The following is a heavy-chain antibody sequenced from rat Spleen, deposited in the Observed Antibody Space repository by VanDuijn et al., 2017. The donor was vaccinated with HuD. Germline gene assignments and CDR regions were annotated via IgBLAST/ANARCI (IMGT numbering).Heavy chain of an antibody. J-gene: IGHJ4*01. CDR3: VRERQSYGVVDV. D-gene: IGHD4-1*01. CDR1: GFSLTDYS. CDR2: IWTTGNT. V-gene: IGHV2S63*01. Sequence: VQLKESGPGLVQPSQTLSLTCTVSGFSLTDYSVHWVRQPPGKGLEWLGVIWTTGNTEHNSGLKSRLNISRDTSQRQVFLKMNSLQPEDIGTYYCVRERQSYGVVDVWGQGTSVTVSS.